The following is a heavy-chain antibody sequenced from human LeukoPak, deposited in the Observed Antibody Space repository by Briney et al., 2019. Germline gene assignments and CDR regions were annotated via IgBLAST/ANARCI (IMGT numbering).Heavy chain of an antibody. D-gene: IGHD3-22*01. CDR3: ARADSSSWFDY. J-gene: IGHJ4*02. V-gene: IGHV3-48*04. Sequence: GGSLRLSCVASGFTFGSYSMNWVRQAPGKGPDWVSVISSSGSSTNYADSVRGRFTVSRDNAKNSLFLQMNRLRPEDSAVYYCARADSSSWFDYWGQGTLVTVSS. CDR2: ISSSGSST. CDR1: GFTFGSYS.